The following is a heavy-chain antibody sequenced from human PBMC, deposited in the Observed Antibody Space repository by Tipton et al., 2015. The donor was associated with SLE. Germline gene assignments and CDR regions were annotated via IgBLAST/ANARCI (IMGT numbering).Heavy chain of an antibody. CDR3: ARVPGGELVGYAFDI. CDR1: GFTFSSYA. D-gene: IGHD3-16*01. V-gene: IGHV3-30-3*01. J-gene: IGHJ3*02. CDR2: ISYDGSNK. Sequence: SLRLSCAASGFTFSSYAMHWVRQAPDKGLEWVAVISYDGSNKYYADSVKGRFTISRDNSKNTLYLQMNSLRAEDTAVYYCARVPGGELVGYAFDIWGQGTMVTVSS.